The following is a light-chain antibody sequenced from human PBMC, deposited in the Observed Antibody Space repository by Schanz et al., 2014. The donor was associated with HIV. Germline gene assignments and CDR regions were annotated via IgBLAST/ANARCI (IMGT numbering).Light chain of an antibody. V-gene: IGLV1-51*01. CDR3: GSWDSSLKAVV. CDR2: DDH. J-gene: IGLJ2*01. Sequence: QSVLTQPPSVSAAPGQKVTISCSGSSSNIGNNYVSWYQQFPGTAPRLLLYDDHVRPSGTPDRFSGSKSGTSATLGITGLQTGDEADYYCGSWDSSLKAVVFGGGTKLTVL. CDR1: SSNIGNNY.